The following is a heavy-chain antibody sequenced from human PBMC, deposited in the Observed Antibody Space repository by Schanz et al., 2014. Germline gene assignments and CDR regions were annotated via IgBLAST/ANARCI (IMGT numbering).Heavy chain of an antibody. CDR1: GFTFSTTG. CDR3: AKEWSPSF. D-gene: IGHD1-26*01. J-gene: IGHJ4*02. V-gene: IGHV3-30*02. Sequence: QVQLVESGGGVVQPGGSLRLSCAASGFTFSTTGMHWVRQAPGKGLVWVTYIRYDGINKYYADSVKGRFIVSRDNAKSTLFLQMDSLRPEDTAIYYCAKEWSPSFWGQGTLVTVSS. CDR2: IRYDGINK.